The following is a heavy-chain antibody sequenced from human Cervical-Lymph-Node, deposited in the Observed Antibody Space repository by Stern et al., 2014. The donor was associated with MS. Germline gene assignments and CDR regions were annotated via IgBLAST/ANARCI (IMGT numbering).Heavy chain of an antibody. CDR3: ARSQNGRLLHYYFDS. V-gene: IGHV4-31*03. CDR2: IHYTGST. J-gene: IGHJ4*02. CDR1: GGSISSRDYY. D-gene: IGHD2-15*01. Sequence: QVQLQESGPRLVKPSQTLSLTCTVSGGSISSRDYYWSWNRQPPEKGLDWIGYIHYTGSTYYNPSIKSRFTISIDTSKNQFSLKLSSVTAADTAIYYCARSQNGRLLHYYFDSWGQGTLVTVSS.